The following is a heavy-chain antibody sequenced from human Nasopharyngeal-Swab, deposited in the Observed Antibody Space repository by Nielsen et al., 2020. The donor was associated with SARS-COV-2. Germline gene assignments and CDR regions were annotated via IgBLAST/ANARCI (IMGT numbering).Heavy chain of an antibody. V-gene: IGHV3-53*05. D-gene: IGHD6-13*01. CDR2: IYSDGST. Sequence: GESLKISCAASGFTVNTNYMSWVRQAPGKGLEWVSIIYSDGSTYYAGSVKGRFTISRDNAKNSVYLHMNSLRPEDTGSYFCAKDTGSSWHPGYYYYGMDVWGQGTTVTVSS. CDR3: AKDTGSSWHPGYYYYGMDV. J-gene: IGHJ6*02. CDR1: GFTVNTNY.